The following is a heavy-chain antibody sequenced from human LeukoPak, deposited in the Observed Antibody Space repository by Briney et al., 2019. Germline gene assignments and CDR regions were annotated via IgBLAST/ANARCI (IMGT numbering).Heavy chain of an antibody. Sequence: SETLSLTCTVSGGSISSGGYYWSWIRQHPGTGLEWIGYIYYSGSTYYNPSLKSRVTISVDTSKNQFSLKLSSVTAADTAVYYCARARPGGVYDSSGIAFDYWGQGTLVTVSS. V-gene: IGHV4-31*03. CDR3: ARARPGGVYDSSGIAFDY. J-gene: IGHJ4*02. CDR1: GGSISSGGYY. CDR2: IYYSGST. D-gene: IGHD3-22*01.